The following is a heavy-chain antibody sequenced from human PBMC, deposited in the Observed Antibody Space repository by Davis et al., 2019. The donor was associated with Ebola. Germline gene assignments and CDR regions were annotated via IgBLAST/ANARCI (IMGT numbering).Heavy chain of an antibody. CDR3: ARGCSSTSCYNYGYYYGMDV. CDR1: GFTFSDCY. V-gene: IGHV3-11*06. CDR2: ISSSSSYT. D-gene: IGHD2-2*02. J-gene: IGHJ6*02. Sequence: GGSLRLSCAASGFTFSDCYMSWIRQAPGKGLEWVSYISSSSSYTNYADSVKGRFTISRDNAKNSLYLQMNSLRAEDTAVYYCARGCSSTSCYNYGYYYGMDVWGQGTTVTVSS.